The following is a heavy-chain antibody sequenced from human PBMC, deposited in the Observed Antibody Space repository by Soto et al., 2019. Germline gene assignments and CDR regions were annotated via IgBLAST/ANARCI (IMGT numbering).Heavy chain of an antibody. CDR1: GYSSTDYH. CDR2: INPKSGGT. J-gene: IGHJ6*02. CDR3: ARGDSTDCSNGVCSFFYNHDMDV. D-gene: IGHD2-8*01. V-gene: IGHV1-2*04. Sequence: ASVKVSCKASGYSSTDYHIHWVRQAPGQGLEWLGRINPKSGGTSTAQKFQGWVTMPTDTSISTASMELTRLTSDDTAIYYCARGDSTDCSNGVCSFFYNHDMDVWGQGTTVTVSS.